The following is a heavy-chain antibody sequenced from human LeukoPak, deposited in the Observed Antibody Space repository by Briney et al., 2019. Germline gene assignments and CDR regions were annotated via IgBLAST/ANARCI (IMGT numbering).Heavy chain of an antibody. Sequence: SETLSLTCTVSGASISGSTWSWIRQSPGGGLEWIGYIYSSGNPNYNPSLKNRATITGDTSKNQVYLNLKSVTAADTAVYYCARAFCVSPSRCYRYSYWGQGTLVTVSS. J-gene: IGHJ4*02. CDR3: ARAFCVSPSRCYRYSY. D-gene: IGHD3-16*02. CDR1: GASISGST. V-gene: IGHV4-4*09. CDR2: IYSSGNP.